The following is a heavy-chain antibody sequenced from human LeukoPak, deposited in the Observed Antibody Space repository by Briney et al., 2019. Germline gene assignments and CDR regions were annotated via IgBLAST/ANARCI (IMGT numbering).Heavy chain of an antibody. D-gene: IGHD3-3*01. CDR2: TYNSGST. CDR3: AGGIFGVVINAFHI. Sequence: SETLSLTCTVSGGSISSYHWSWIRQPPGKGLEWIGDTYNSGSTNYNPSLKSRVTISVDTSKNQFALKLTSVTAADTAVYYCAGGIFGVVINAFHIWGQGTMVTVSS. J-gene: IGHJ3*02. CDR1: GGSISSYH. V-gene: IGHV4-59*01.